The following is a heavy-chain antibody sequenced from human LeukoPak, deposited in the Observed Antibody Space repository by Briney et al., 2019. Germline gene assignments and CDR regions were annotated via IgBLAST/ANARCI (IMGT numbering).Heavy chain of an antibody. D-gene: IGHD3-10*01. CDR1: GFTFSNAW. J-gene: IGHJ4*02. Sequence: GGSLRLSCAASGFTFSNAWMNWVRQAPGKGLEWVARIKTKTDGGTTDYAAPVKGRFTISRDDSKNTVYLQMNSLKTEDTAVYYCTTSLLWFGELLDYWGQGTLVTVSS. CDR3: TTSLLWFGELLDY. CDR2: IKTKTDGGTT. V-gene: IGHV3-15*01.